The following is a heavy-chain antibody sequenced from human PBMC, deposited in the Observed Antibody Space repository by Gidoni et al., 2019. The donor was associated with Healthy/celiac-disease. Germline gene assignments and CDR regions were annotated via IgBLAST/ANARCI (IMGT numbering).Heavy chain of an antibody. CDR1: GGSISSGDYY. Sequence: QVQLQESGPGLVKPSQTLSLTCTVSGGSISSGDYYWSWIRQPPGKGLEWLGYIYYSGSTYYNPSLKSRVTISVDTSKNQFSLKLSSVTAADTAVYYCARGGGSIFGVVTNYYYYYYMDVWGKGTTVTVSS. V-gene: IGHV4-30-4*01. J-gene: IGHJ6*03. D-gene: IGHD3-3*01. CDR3: ARGGGSIFGVVTNYYYYYYMDV. CDR2: IYYSGST.